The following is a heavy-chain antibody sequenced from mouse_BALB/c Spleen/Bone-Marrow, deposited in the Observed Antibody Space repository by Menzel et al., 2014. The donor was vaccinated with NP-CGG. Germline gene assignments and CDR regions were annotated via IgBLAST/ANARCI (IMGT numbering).Heavy chain of an antibody. CDR1: GYSFTSYW. D-gene: IGHD3-3*01. J-gene: IGHJ3*01. CDR2: IHLSDSDS. Sequence: SGAELVRPGASVKLSCKASGYSFTSYWMNWVKQRPGQGLEWIGLIHLSDSDSRLNQKFKDKATLTVDKSSSTAYMQLSSPTSEDSAVYYCTRYDLTTRAFAYWGQGTLVTVSA. CDR3: TRYDLTTRAFAY. V-gene: IGHV1-74*04.